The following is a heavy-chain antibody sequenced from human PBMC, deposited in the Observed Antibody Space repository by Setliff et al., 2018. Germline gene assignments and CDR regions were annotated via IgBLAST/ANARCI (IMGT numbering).Heavy chain of an antibody. D-gene: IGHD6-19*01. CDR3: ARSLPFASVAGTGCDY. J-gene: IGHJ4*02. V-gene: IGHV3-7*01. CDR2: IKQDGSEK. CDR1: GFTFSSYW. Sequence: GGSLRLSCAASGFTFSSYWMSWVRQAPGKGLEWVANIKQDGSEKYYLDSVKGRFTISRDNAKNSLYLQMNSLRAEDTAVYYCARSLPFASVAGTGCDYWGQGTLVTVSS.